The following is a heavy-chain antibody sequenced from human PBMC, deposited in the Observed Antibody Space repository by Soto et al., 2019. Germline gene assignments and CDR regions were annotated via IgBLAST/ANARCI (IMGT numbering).Heavy chain of an antibody. Sequence: GAPVKVSWKASRYTFNSYSISWVRQAPGQGLEWMGWISAYNGNTNYAQKLQGRVTMTTDTSTSTTYMELRSLRSDDTAVYYCARDAPPADYWGQGTLVTVSS. V-gene: IGHV1-18*01. J-gene: IGHJ4*02. CDR1: RYTFNSYS. CDR2: ISAYNGNT. CDR3: ARDAPPADY.